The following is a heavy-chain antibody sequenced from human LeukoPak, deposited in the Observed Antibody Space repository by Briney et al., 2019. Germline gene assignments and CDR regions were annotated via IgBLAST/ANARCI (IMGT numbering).Heavy chain of an antibody. CDR3: ARGQWELPYYYYYMDV. Sequence: QPGGSLRLSCAASGFTFSSYAMHWVRQAPGKGLEWVAVISYDGSNKYYADSVKGRFTISRDNSKNTLYLQMNSLRAEDTAVYYCARGQWELPYYYYYMDVWGKGTTVTVS. V-gene: IGHV3-30-3*01. J-gene: IGHJ6*03. CDR2: ISYDGSNK. D-gene: IGHD1-26*01. CDR1: GFTFSSYA.